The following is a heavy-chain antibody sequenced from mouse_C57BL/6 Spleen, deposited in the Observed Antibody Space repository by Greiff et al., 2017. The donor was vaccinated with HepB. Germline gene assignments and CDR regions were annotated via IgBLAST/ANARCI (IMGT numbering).Heavy chain of an antibody. J-gene: IGHJ4*01. Sequence: EVQLQQSGPELVKPGASVKIPCKASGYTFTDYNMDWVKQSHGKSLEWIGDINPNNGGTIYNQKFKGKATLTVDKSSSTAYMELRSLTSEDTAVYYCARFFYYGSSYDYYAMDYWGQGTSVTVSS. CDR3: ARFFYYGSSYDYYAMDY. CDR2: INPNNGGT. CDR1: GYTFTDYN. V-gene: IGHV1-18*01. D-gene: IGHD1-1*01.